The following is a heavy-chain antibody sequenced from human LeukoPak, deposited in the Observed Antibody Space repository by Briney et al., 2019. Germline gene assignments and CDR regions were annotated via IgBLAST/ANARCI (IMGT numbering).Heavy chain of an antibody. CDR2: ISSSSSTI. Sequence: PGGSLRLSCAASGFIFSRYSMNWVRQAPGKGLEWVSYISSSSSTIYYADSVKGRFTISRDNAKNSLYLQMNSLRDEDTAVYYCAKDLRYYFDYWGQGTLVTVSS. J-gene: IGHJ4*02. CDR3: AKDLRYYFDY. CDR1: GFIFSRYS. V-gene: IGHV3-48*02.